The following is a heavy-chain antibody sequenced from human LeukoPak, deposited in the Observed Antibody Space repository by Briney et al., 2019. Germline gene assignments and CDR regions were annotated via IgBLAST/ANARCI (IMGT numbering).Heavy chain of an antibody. Sequence: GTSLRLSCAASGFTFSSHDFHWVRQAPGKGLEWVAVISSDGSSQFYADSVKGRLTISRDNSKNTLYLQMNSLRAEDTAVYYCAKDLRAAGTVDYWGQGTLVTVSS. J-gene: IGHJ4*02. D-gene: IGHD6-13*01. CDR3: AKDLRAAGTVDY. V-gene: IGHV3-30*04. CDR1: GFTFSSHD. CDR2: ISSDGSSQ.